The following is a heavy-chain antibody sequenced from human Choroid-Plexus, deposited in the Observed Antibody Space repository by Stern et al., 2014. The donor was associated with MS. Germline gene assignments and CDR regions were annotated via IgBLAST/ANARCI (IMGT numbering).Heavy chain of an antibody. Sequence: QVQLVQSGAGVVQPGRPLRLSCVASGFTFGSCAMHWGRQAPGKGLEWVAGVSYVGSNKYYADSVKGRFTISRDNSQHALYMQMSSLRPEDTAVYYCAKDLQYLTYFFDHWGQGSLVTVSS. CDR3: AKDLQYLTYFFDH. D-gene: IGHD2/OR15-2a*01. CDR1: GFTFGSCA. CDR2: VSYVGSNK. V-gene: IGHV3-30*18. J-gene: IGHJ5*02.